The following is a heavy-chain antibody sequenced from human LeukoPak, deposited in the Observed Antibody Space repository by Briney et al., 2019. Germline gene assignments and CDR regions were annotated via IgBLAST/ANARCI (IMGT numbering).Heavy chain of an antibody. Sequence: SETLSLTCTVSGDSIDSYYWSWIRQPPGEGLQWIGYVFYSGPTNYDASLKSRVAISVDRSKNQFSLKLTSVSAADTAVYYCAGSSARYFDSWGQGTPVTVSS. V-gene: IGHV4-59*01. CDR3: AGSSARYFDS. CDR2: VFYSGPT. D-gene: IGHD3-16*01. CDR1: GDSIDSYY. J-gene: IGHJ4*02.